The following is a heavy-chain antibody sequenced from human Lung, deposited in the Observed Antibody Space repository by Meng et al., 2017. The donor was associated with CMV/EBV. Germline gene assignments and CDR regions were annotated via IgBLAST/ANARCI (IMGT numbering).Heavy chain of an antibody. D-gene: IGHD6-25*01. J-gene: IGHJ4*02. CDR2: INTNTGKP. Sequence: HVQLVQSGSELKKPGASVRISCKASGYTFTTYGMNWVRQAPGQGLEWMGWINTNTGKPTYAQGLTGRFVFSLDTSDSTAYLQISSLKAEDTAVYYCARDSEAADYWGQGTLVTVSS. CDR1: GYTFTTYG. V-gene: IGHV7-4-1*02. CDR3: ARDSEAADY.